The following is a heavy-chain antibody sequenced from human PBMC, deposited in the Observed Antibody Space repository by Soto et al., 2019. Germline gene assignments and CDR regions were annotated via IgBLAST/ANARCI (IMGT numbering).Heavy chain of an antibody. V-gene: IGHV5-10-1*01. CDR1: GYSFAVYC. D-gene: IGHD5-12*01. CDR2: IDPSDSQT. J-gene: IGHJ4*02. Sequence: GESLKISCKGSGYSFAVYCITWVLQKPWKGLEWMGRIDPSDSQTYYSPSFRGHVTISVTKSITTVFLQWSSLRASDTAMYYCARQIYDSDPGPKFQYYFDSWGQGTPVTVS. CDR3: ARQIYDSDPGPKFQYYFDS.